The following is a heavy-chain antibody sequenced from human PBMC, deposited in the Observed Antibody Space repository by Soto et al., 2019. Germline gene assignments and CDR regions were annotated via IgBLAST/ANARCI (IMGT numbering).Heavy chain of an antibody. CDR1: GFSVKRYW. J-gene: IGHJ6*02. D-gene: IGHD3-3*01. V-gene: IGHV3-74*01. Sequence: PGGSLRLSCGASGFSVKRYWMHWVRQAPGKGLVWLSRFGGDENYTDYADSVRGRFTISRDIAKNTIYLQMNSLRAEDTAVYYCGKGKELGVVRYGLDAWGQGTTVTFYS. CDR2: FGGDENYT. CDR3: GKGKELGVVRYGLDA.